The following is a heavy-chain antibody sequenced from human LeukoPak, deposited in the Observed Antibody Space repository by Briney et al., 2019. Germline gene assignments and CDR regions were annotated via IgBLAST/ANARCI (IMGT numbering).Heavy chain of an antibody. CDR1: GGSISSYY. J-gene: IGHJ5*02. Sequence: SETLSLTCTVSGGSISSYYWSWIRQPPGRGLEWIGYIYYSGSTNNNPSLRSRVAISVDTSKNQFSLKLRLVTAADTAVYYCARQPTIAASDSWFDPWGQGTLVTVSS. V-gene: IGHV4-59*01. D-gene: IGHD6-6*01. CDR3: ARQPTIAASDSWFDP. CDR2: IYYSGST.